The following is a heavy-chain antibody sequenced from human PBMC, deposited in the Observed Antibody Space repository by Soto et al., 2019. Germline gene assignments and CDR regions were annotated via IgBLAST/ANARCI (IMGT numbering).Heavy chain of an antibody. D-gene: IGHD3-22*01. Sequence: GESLKMSCKGSGYSFTSYSIGWVRQMPGKGLEWMGIIYPGDSDTRYSPSFQGQVTISADKSISTAYLQWSSLKASDTAMYYFARALDDSSGYCGQGPLVPVSP. CDR3: ARALDDSSGY. V-gene: IGHV5-51*01. J-gene: IGHJ4*02. CDR1: GYSFTSYS. CDR2: IYPGDSDT.